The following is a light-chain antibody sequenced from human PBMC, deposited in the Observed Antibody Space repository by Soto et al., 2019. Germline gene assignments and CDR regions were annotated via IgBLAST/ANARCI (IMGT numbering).Light chain of an antibody. V-gene: IGLV1-51*01. CDR1: SSNIGNNY. CDR3: GTWDSRLRVVV. CDR2: DNN. J-gene: IGLJ2*01. Sequence: QSVLTQPPSVSAAPRQKVAISCSGSSSNIGNNYVSWYQRVPGSAPKLLIYDNNERPSGIPDRFSGSKTGTSATLDITGLQTGDEGDYYCGTWDSRLRVVVFGGGTKVTVL.